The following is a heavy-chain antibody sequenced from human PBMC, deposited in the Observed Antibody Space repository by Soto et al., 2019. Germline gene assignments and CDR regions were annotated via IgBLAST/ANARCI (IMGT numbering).Heavy chain of an antibody. J-gene: IGHJ4*02. CDR1: GGSFSGYY. Sequence: SETLSLTCAVYGGSFSGYYWSWIRQPPGKGLEWIGEINHSGSTNYNPSLKSRVTTSVDTSKNQFSLKLTSVTAADTAVYYCARRYYDILTGYSLLDYWGPGTQVTVSS. CDR3: ARRYYDILTGYSLLDY. V-gene: IGHV4-34*01. CDR2: INHSGST. D-gene: IGHD3-9*01.